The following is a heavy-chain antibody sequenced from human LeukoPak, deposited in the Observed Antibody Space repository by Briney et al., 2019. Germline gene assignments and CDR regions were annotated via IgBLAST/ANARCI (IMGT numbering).Heavy chain of an antibody. V-gene: IGHV1-46*01. CDR2: INPSGGST. Sequence: ASVKVSCKASGYTFTSYYMHWVRQAPGQGLEWMGVINPSGGSTSYAQKFQGRVTMTRDTSTSTVYMELSSLRSEDTAVYYCARSAFYCSGGSCYSGFDPWGQGTLVTVSS. CDR1: GYTFTSYY. CDR3: ARSAFYCSGGSCYSGFDP. D-gene: IGHD2-15*01. J-gene: IGHJ5*02.